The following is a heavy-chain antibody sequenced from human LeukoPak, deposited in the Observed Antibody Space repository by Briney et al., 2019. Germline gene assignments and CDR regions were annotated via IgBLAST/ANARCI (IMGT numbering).Heavy chain of an antibody. D-gene: IGHD5-12*01. CDR1: GFTFSSYE. J-gene: IGHJ4*02. Sequence: PGGSLRLSCAASGFTFSSYEMNWVRQAPGKGLEWVSYISSNGSTISYEDSVKGRFTISRDNAKNSLYLQMNSLRAEDTAVYYCARVGLRPRAFDYWGQGTLVTVSS. CDR2: ISSNGSTI. CDR3: ARVGLRPRAFDY. V-gene: IGHV3-48*03.